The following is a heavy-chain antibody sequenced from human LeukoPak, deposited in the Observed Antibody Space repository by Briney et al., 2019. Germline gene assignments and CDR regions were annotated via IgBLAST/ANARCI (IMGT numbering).Heavy chain of an antibody. V-gene: IGHV4-39*01. J-gene: IGHJ4*02. CDR1: GGSISSNSYY. D-gene: IGHD4-11*01. Sequence: SETLSLTCAVSGGSISSNSYYWGWIRQPPGKGLEWIGNMYYSGSTYYNPSLKSRVTISVDTSKNQFSVKLSSVTAADTAVYYCARRYWVDYTNYDLGYFDYWGQGTLVTVSS. CDR3: ARRYWVDYTNYDLGYFDY. CDR2: MYYSGST.